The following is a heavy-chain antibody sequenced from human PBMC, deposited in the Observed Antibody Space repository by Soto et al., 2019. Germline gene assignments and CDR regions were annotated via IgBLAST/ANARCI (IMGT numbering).Heavy chain of an antibody. Sequence: ASVKVSCKASGYTFTSYGISWVRQAPGQGLEWMGWISAYNGNTNYAQKLQGRVTMTTDTSTSTAYMELRSLRSEDTAVYYCAGGGYLVVPAALDVWGQGTTVTVSS. D-gene: IGHD2-2*01. V-gene: IGHV1-18*01. CDR2: ISAYNGNT. CDR3: AGGGYLVVPAALDV. J-gene: IGHJ6*02. CDR1: GYTFTSYG.